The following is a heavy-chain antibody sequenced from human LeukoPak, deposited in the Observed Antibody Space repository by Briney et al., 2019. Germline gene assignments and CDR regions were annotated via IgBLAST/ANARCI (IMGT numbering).Heavy chain of an antibody. V-gene: IGHV3-23*01. CDR3: ASRGGDGNPHDY. CDR1: GFTFTNYA. CDR2: ISGSGGST. Sequence: PGGSLRLSCAASGFTFTNYAMTWVRQAPGKGLEWVSTISGSGGSTYYADSVKGRFSISRDNSKNTLFLQMNSLRAEDTAVYYCASRGGDGNPHDYWGQGTLVTVSS. J-gene: IGHJ4*02. D-gene: IGHD3-16*01.